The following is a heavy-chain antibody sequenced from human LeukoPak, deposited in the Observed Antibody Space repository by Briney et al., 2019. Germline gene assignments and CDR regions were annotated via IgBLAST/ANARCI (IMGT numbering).Heavy chain of an antibody. CDR1: GFTFSSYW. J-gene: IGHJ3*02. D-gene: IGHD2-21*02. CDR2: IDSDGSDT. CDR3: ARGGRDHAFDI. Sequence: PGGSLRLSCAASGFTFSSYWMHWVHQAPGKGLVWVSRIDSDGSDTIYADSVKGRFTISRDNAKNTLYLQMNSLRDEDTAVFYCARGGRDHAFDIWGPGTMVTVSS. V-gene: IGHV3-74*01.